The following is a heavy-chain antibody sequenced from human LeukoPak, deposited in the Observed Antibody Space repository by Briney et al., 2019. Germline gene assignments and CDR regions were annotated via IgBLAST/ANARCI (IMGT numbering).Heavy chain of an antibody. D-gene: IGHD3-22*01. Sequence: SETLSLTCAVYGGSFSGYYWSWIRQPPGKGLEWIGEINHSGSTNYNPSLKSRVTISVDTSKNQYSLKLSSVTAADTAVYYCARGDRPQGIDYWGQGTLVTVSS. CDR3: ARGDRPQGIDY. CDR1: GGSFSGYY. CDR2: INHSGST. J-gene: IGHJ4*02. V-gene: IGHV4-34*01.